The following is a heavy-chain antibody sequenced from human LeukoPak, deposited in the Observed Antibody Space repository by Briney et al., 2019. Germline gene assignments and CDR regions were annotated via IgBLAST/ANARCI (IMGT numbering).Heavy chain of an antibody. CDR2: IRYDGNNK. CDR3: VKDPVASAVAGTNYFDY. Sequence: GGSLRLSCAASGFTVSSNCMSWVRQAPGKGLEWVAFIRYDGNNKYYADSVKGRLTISRDNSKNTLYLQMNSLRAEDTAVYYCVKDPVASAVAGTNYFDYWGQGTLVTVSS. J-gene: IGHJ4*02. CDR1: GFTVSSNC. D-gene: IGHD6-19*01. V-gene: IGHV3-30*02.